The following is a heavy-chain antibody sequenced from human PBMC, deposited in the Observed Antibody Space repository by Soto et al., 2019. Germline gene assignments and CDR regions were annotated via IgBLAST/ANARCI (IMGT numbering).Heavy chain of an antibody. CDR3: ARVDGYFFFFDN. V-gene: IGHV4-59*01. D-gene: IGHD3-22*01. Sequence: PSETLSLTCTVSGASINSYYWSWILQAPGMGLEWIGYIYYTGSTNYNPSLESRVTISVDRSRNQFSLELSSVTAADTAVYYCARVDGYFFFFDNWGQGTQVTVSS. J-gene: IGHJ4*02. CDR2: IYYTGST. CDR1: GASINSYY.